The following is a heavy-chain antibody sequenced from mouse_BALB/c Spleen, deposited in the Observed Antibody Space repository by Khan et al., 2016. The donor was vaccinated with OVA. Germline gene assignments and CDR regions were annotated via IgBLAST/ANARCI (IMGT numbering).Heavy chain of an antibody. CDR2: ISNLAYSI. D-gene: IGHD4-1*01. Sequence: EVELVESGGGLVQPGGSRKLSCAASGFTFSDYGMAWVRQAPGKGPEWVAFISNLAYSIYYADTVTGRFTISRENAKNTLYLEMSSLRSEDTAMYYCERYWAMDYWGQGTSVTVSS. V-gene: IGHV5-15*02. CDR1: GFTFSDYG. J-gene: IGHJ4*01. CDR3: ERYWAMDY.